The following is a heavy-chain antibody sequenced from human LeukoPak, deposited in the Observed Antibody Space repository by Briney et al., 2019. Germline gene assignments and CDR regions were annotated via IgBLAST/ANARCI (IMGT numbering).Heavy chain of an antibody. Sequence: GGSLRLSCAASGFTFDDYAMHWVRQAPGKGLEWVSGISWNSGSIGYADSVKGRFTISRDSAKNSLYLQMNSLRDEDTAVYYCARGSSTITSFLNDYWGQGTLVTVSS. CDR1: GFTFDDYA. CDR3: ARGSSTITSFLNDY. D-gene: IGHD6-6*01. CDR2: ISWNSGSI. J-gene: IGHJ4*02. V-gene: IGHV3-9*01.